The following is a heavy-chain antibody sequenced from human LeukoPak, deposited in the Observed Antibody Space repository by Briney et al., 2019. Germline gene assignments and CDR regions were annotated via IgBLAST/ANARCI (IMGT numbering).Heavy chain of an antibody. J-gene: IGHJ4*02. CDR1: VYTFTAYY. V-gene: IGHV1-2*02. Sequence: ASVNVSCKSSVYTFTAYYIHWVRPPPGQGRECMGWINPNRGGTNYAQKFQGRVALTRDTPISTAYMELNRLRSDDTAVYYCARDSYRNVLTGHSNVWGQGTLVTVSS. CDR2: INPNRGGT. CDR3: ARDSYRNVLTGHSNV. D-gene: IGHD3-9*01.